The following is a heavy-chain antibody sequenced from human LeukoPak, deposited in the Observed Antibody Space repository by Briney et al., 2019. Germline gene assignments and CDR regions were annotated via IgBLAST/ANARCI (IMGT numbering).Heavy chain of an antibody. CDR2: ISYSGST. V-gene: IGHV4-59*08. Sequence: ESLSLTCAVSGCSISSYYGSWVRHPPGRGLEWIGYISYSGSTNSNPSPKSRVTISFATTKKQFSLRLSSVPAADTAVYYCGRGRDPLQPIDYWGQGTLVTVSS. D-gene: IGHD2-2*01. CDR3: GRGRDPLQPIDY. J-gene: IGHJ4*02. CDR1: GCSISSYY.